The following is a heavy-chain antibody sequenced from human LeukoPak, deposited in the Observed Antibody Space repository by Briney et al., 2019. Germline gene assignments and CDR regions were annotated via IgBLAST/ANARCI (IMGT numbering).Heavy chain of an antibody. Sequence: ASVKVSCKASGYTFTGYYMHWVRQAPGQGLEWMGWINPNSDYTFYAQKFQGRVTLTRDTSISTVYMELTTLTSDDTALYYCAVAPGDYWGQGTLVSVSA. V-gene: IGHV1-2*02. CDR2: INPNSDYT. J-gene: IGHJ4*02. D-gene: IGHD2-21*01. CDR3: AVAPGDY. CDR1: GYTFTGYY.